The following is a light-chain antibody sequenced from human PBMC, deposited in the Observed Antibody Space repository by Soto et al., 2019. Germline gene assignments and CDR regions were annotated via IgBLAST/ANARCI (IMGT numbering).Light chain of an antibody. CDR2: AAS. V-gene: IGKV1-39*01. J-gene: IGKJ4*01. Sequence: DIQMTQSPSSLSASVGDRVTITCRASQSISIYLNWYQQKPGKAPKVLIYAASSLQSGVPPRFSGSGSGTDFTLTISSLQPEDFATYYCQQSYSTPLTFGGGTKVDIK. CDR3: QQSYSTPLT. CDR1: QSISIY.